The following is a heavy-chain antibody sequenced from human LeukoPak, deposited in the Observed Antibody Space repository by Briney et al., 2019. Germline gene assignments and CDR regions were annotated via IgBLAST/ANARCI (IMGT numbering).Heavy chain of an antibody. CDR2: ISSSSSYI. V-gene: IGHV3-21*01. D-gene: IGHD4-17*01. CDR1: GFIFSTYS. CDR3: ARGVATVATVIYFDY. J-gene: IGHJ4*02. Sequence: PGGSLRLSCAASGFIFSTYSMNWVRQAPGKGLEWVSSISSSSSYIYYADSVKGRFTISRDNAKNSLYLQMNSLRAEDTAVYYCARGVATVATVIYFDYWGQGTLVTVSS.